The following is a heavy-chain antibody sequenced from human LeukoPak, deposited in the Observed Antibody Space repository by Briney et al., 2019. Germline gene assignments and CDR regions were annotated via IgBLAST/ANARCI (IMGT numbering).Heavy chain of an antibody. Sequence: PGGSLRLSCAASGFTFSSYDMHWVRQATGKGLEWVSAIGTAGDPYYPDSVTGRFTVSRDKSRDTVFLQMNSLTTEDTAVYHCATARSLYAVRPGRNQGFYRSVPLVRGLDVWGQGTTVTVSS. V-gene: IGHV3-13*05. CDR3: ATARSLYAVRPGRNQGFYRSVPLVRGLDV. D-gene: IGHD3-16*02. CDR1: GFTFSSYD. CDR2: IGTAGDP. J-gene: IGHJ6*02.